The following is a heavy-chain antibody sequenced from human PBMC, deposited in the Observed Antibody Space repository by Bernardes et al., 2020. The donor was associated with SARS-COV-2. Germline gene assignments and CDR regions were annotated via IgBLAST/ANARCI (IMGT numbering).Heavy chain of an antibody. J-gene: IGHJ4*02. CDR1: GFTFTNSG. CDR2: IVVGSGNT. Sequence: SVKVSCKASGFTFTNSGVQWVRQARGQRLEWIGWIVVGSGNTNYAQKFQGRVTITRDMSTSTAYMELSSLRADDTAVYYCARDPDCGSESCYYGDWGQGTLVAVSS. V-gene: IGHV1-58*01. D-gene: IGHD2-21*01. CDR3: ARDPDCGSESCYYGD.